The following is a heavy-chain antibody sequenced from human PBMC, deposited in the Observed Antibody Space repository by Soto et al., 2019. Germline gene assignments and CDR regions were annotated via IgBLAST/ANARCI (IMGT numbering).Heavy chain of an antibody. V-gene: IGHV3-74*03. CDR3: AREGSLGLDV. CDR2: INGDGASL. J-gene: IGHJ6*02. CDR1: GFIFSSFW. Sequence: EVRLAEAGGGFVQPGGSLRVSCSGSGFIFSSFWMHWVRQGPGKGLEWVSRINGDGASLAYADSVKGRFSISRDNIKNTLHLQMTSLGADYTAVYFCAREGSLGLDVWGRGTTVTVSS. D-gene: IGHD3-10*01.